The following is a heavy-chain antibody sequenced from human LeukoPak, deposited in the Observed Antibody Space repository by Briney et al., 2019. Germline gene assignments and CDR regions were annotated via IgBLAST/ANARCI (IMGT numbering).Heavy chain of an antibody. CDR3: ARVGEGYCSSTSCYAWFDP. Sequence: SETRSLTCTVSGGSISSYYWSWIRQPPGKGLEWIGYIYYSGSANYNPSLKSRVTISVDTSKNQFSLKLSSVTAADTAVSYCARVGEGYCSSTSCYAWFDPWGQGTLVTVSS. J-gene: IGHJ5*02. V-gene: IGHV4-59*01. CDR1: GGSISSYY. D-gene: IGHD2-2*01. CDR2: IYYSGSA.